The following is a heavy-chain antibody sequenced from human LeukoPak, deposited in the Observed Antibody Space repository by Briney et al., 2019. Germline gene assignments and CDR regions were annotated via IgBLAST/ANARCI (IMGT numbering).Heavy chain of an antibody. J-gene: IGHJ6*02. CDR3: ARDPTPRYCSGGSCYTHYGMDV. Sequence: PGGSLRLSCAASGFTFGSYTMNWVRQAPGKGLEWVSSISSSTSYIYYADSVKGRLTISRDNAKNSLYLQMNSLRAEDTAIYYCARDPTPRYCSGGSCYTHYGMDVWGQGPTVTVS. CDR1: GFTFGSYT. D-gene: IGHD2-15*01. CDR2: ISSSTSYI. V-gene: IGHV3-21*01.